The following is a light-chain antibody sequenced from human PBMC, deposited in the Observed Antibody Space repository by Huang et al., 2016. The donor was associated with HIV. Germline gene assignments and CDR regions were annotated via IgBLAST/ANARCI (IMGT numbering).Light chain of an antibody. V-gene: IGKV2-30*02. Sequence: DVVLTQSPLSLPVTLGQPASTSCKYSHSLLHRVGNTYLNWFRQRPGQSPRRLISQVSNRDFGVPARFSGSGSGADFTLTISRVEADDIGVYYCMQGTHWPQTCGQGTKVEVK. CDR1: HSLLHRVGNTY. CDR2: QVS. J-gene: IGKJ1*01. CDR3: MQGTHWPQT.